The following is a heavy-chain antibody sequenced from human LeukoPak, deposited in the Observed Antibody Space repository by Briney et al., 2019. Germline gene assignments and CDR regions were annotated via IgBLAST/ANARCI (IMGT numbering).Heavy chain of an antibody. CDR3: ASGPGYCSGGSCYSAYYYGMDV. J-gene: IGHJ6*02. CDR1: GFTFSSYW. Sequence: PGGSLRLSCAASGFTFSSYWMSWVRQAPGKGLEWVANIKQDGSEKYYVDSVKGRFTISRDNAKNSLYLQMNSLRAEDTAVYYCASGPGYCSGGSCYSAYYYGMDVWGQGTTVTVSS. D-gene: IGHD2-15*01. CDR2: IKQDGSEK. V-gene: IGHV3-7*01.